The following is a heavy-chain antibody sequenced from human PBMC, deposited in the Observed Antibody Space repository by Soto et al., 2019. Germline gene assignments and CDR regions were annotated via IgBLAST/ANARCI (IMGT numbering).Heavy chain of an antibody. V-gene: IGHV4-30-2*01. D-gene: IGHD3-3*01. Sequence: TLSLTCAVXGGSIGSGDYSWSWIRQPPGKGLEWIGYIFYSGTTYYNPSLKSRVTISVDGSKNQFSLRLSSLTAADTAVYFCARGPYYDFWSGHRGFDYWGQGTLVTVSS. CDR1: GGSIGSGDYS. J-gene: IGHJ4*02. CDR2: IFYSGTT. CDR3: ARGPYYDFWSGHRGFDY.